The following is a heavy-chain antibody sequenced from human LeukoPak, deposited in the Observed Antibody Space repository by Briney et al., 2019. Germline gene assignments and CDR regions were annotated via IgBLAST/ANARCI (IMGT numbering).Heavy chain of an antibody. J-gene: IGHJ3*02. CDR1: GFTFRSYA. CDR3: AKDGVATIADAFDI. Sequence: PGGSLRLSCAASGFTFRSYAMSWVRQAPGKGLEWVSTISGSGGSSYYADSVKGRFTISRDSSKNTLYLQMNSLRAEDTAVYYCAKDGVATIADAFDIWGQGTMVTVSS. V-gene: IGHV3-23*01. D-gene: IGHD4-23*01. CDR2: ISGSGGSS.